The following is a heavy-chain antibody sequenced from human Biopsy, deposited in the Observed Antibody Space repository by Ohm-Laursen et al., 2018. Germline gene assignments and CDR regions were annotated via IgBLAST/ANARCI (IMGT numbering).Heavy chain of an antibody. D-gene: IGHD6-19*01. CDR3: ARGMRSSGWPYFDS. J-gene: IGHJ4*02. Sequence: SETLSLTCTVSGDSVSSGSFYWTWIRQPPGQGLEYIGYIYDRGSTANYNPSLESRVTMSVDMPKNQFSLKLSSVTAADTDIYYCARGMRSSGWPYFDSWGQGTLVTVSS. V-gene: IGHV4-61*01. CDR1: GDSVSSGSFY. CDR2: IYDRGSTA.